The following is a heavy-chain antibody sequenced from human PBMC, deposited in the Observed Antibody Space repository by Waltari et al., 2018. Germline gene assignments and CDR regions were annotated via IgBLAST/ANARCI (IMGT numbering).Heavy chain of an antibody. D-gene: IGHD1-26*01. CDR3: AMSLTVLVRADH. CDR1: GFTFRYYA. V-gene: IGHV3-23*04. J-gene: IGHJ4*02. CDR2: LSASGSRT. Sequence: EVRLVESGGGLVKPGGSLRLSCAASGFTFRYYAMNWVRQAPGKGLEWVAGLSASGSRTFYAASVKGRFTISRDNSNNTLYAQMTSLTPEDTATYYCAMSLTVLVRADHWGQGTLVAVSS.